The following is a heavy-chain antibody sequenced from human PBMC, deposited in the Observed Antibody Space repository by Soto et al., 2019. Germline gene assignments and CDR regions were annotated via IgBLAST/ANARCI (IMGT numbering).Heavy chain of an antibody. J-gene: IGHJ3*02. CDR1: GGTFSSYA. CDR2: IIPIFGTA. V-gene: IGHV1-69*13. CDR3: AREESSDWSYYYDSSGYGDAFDI. D-gene: IGHD3-22*01. Sequence: SVKVSCKASGGTFSSYAISWVRQAPGQGLEWMGGIIPIFGTANYAQKFQGRVTITADESTSTAYMELSSLRSEDTAVYYCAREESSDWSYYYDSSGYGDAFDIWGQGTMVTVSS.